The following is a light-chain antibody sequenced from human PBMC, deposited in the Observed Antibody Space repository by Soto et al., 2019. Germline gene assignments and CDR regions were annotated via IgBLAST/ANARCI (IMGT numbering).Light chain of an antibody. V-gene: IGLV1-40*01. CDR2: NNN. CDR3: QSYDSSLSAWV. Sequence: QSVLTQPPSVSGAPGQRVTISCTGSSSNIGAGYDVHWYQQLPGTAPKLLIYNNNNRPSGVPDRFSGSKSGTSASLAITGLQAEDEAEYYCQSYDSSLSAWVFGGGTKVTV. CDR1: SSNIGAGYD. J-gene: IGLJ3*02.